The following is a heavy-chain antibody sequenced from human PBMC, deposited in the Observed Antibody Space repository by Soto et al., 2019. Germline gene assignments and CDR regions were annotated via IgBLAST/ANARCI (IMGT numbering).Heavy chain of an antibody. CDR2: IIPIFGTA. Sequence: QVQLVQSGAEVKKPGSSVKVSCKASGGTFSSYAISWVRQAPGQGLEWMGGIIPIFGTANYAQKFQGRVKITADESTSTAYMEVGSLRSEDTAVYYCARSGPGGYDQSYYYYGMDVWGQGTTVTVSS. CDR1: GGTFSSYA. CDR3: ARSGPGGYDQSYYYYGMDV. V-gene: IGHV1-69*12. D-gene: IGHD5-12*01. J-gene: IGHJ6*02.